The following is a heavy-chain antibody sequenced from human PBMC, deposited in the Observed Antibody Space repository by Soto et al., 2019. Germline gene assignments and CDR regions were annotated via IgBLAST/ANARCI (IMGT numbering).Heavy chain of an antibody. V-gene: IGHV4-61*08. CDR3: ARERLRDGTFYYYGIDV. CDR1: GGSISSGDYY. D-gene: IGHD4-17*01. CDR2: IYYSGST. Sequence: PSETLSLTCTVSGGSISSGDYYWSWIRQPPGKGLEWIGYIYYSGSTNYNPSLKSRVTISVDTSKNQFSLKLSSVTAADTAVYYCARERLRDGTFYYYGIDVWGQGTTITVS. J-gene: IGHJ6*02.